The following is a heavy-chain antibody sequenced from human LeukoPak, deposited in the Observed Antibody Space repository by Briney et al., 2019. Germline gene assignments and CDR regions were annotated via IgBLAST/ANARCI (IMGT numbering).Heavy chain of an antibody. CDR3: ATGSSISPNGSFDY. CDR1: GGSISSCC. J-gene: IGHJ4*02. V-gene: IGHV4-4*07. Sequence: NPSETLSLTCSVSGGSISSCCWGWIRQPAGKGLEWIGRIYTSGSTNYNPSLKSRVTISVDKSKNQFSLKLSSVTAADTAVYYCATGSSISPNGSFDYWGQGTLVTVSS. D-gene: IGHD6-13*01. CDR2: IYTSGST.